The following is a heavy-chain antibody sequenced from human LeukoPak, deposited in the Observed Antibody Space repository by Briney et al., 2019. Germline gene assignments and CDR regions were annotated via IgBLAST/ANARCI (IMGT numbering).Heavy chain of an antibody. CDR3: ARVVPRGGDDY. Sequence: TSETLSLTCTVSGGSISSSSYYWGWNRQPPGKGLEWIGTIYYSGSTYYNPSLKSRVTISVDTSKNQFSLKLSSVTAADTAVYYCARVVPRGGDDYWGQGTLVTVSS. CDR2: IYYSGST. V-gene: IGHV4-39*07. D-gene: IGHD2-21*01. CDR1: GGSISSSSYY. J-gene: IGHJ4*02.